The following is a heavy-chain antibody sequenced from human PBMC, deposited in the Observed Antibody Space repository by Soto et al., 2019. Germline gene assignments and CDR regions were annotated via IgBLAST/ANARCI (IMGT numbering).Heavy chain of an antibody. CDR1: GGTFSSYA. D-gene: IGHD4-17*01. Sequence: QVQLVQSGAEVKKPGSSVKVSCKASGGTFSSYAISWVRQAPGQGLEWMGGIIPIFGTANYAQKFQGKVTITADESTSTAYMELSSLRSEDTAVYYCASRTTVTTYYYYGMDVWGQGTTVTVSS. CDR2: IIPIFGTA. V-gene: IGHV1-69*01. J-gene: IGHJ6*02. CDR3: ASRTTVTTYYYYGMDV.